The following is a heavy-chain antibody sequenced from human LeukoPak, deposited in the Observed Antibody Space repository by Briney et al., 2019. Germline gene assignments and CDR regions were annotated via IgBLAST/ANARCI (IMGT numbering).Heavy chain of an antibody. CDR1: GYSISSGYY. D-gene: IGHD3-16*01. CDR3: ARMGPPYWYFDL. J-gene: IGHJ2*01. CDR2: IYHSGST. V-gene: IGHV4-38-2*02. Sequence: SETLSLTCTVSGYSISSGYYWGWIRQPPGKGLEWIGSIYHSGSTYYNPSLKSRVTISVDTSKNQFSLKLSSVTAADTAVYYCARMGPPYWYFDLWGRGTLVTVSS.